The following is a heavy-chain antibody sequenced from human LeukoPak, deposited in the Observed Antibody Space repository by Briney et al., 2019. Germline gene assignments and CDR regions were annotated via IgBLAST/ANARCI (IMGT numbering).Heavy chain of an antibody. Sequence: PGRSLRLSCAASGFTFSSYAMHWVRQAPGKGLEWVAVISYDGSNKYYADSVKGRFTISRDNSKNTLYLQMNSLRAEDTAVYYCASAACGGDCYLDYWGQGTLVTVSS. CDR3: ASAACGGDCYLDY. CDR1: GFTFSSYA. J-gene: IGHJ4*02. V-gene: IGHV3-30*04. CDR2: ISYDGSNK. D-gene: IGHD2-21*02.